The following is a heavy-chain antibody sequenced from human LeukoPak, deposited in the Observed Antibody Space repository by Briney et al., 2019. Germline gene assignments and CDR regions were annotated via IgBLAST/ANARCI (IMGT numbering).Heavy chain of an antibody. CDR1: GFTFSSYG. Sequence: GGSLRLSCAASGFTFSSYGMHWVRQAPGKGLEWVANINEAGSKTYYVDSVKGRFTISRDNAENSLYLQMNNLKTEDSAIYYCARWVAVPAAVDFWGQGTLVTVSS. CDR3: ARWVAVPAAVDF. D-gene: IGHD2-2*01. CDR2: INEAGSKT. J-gene: IGHJ4*02. V-gene: IGHV3-7*03.